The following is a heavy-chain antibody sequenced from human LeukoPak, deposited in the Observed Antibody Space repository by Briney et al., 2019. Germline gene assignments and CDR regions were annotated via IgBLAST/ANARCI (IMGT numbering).Heavy chain of an antibody. D-gene: IGHD4-17*01. J-gene: IGHJ4*02. CDR3: ARASRYGDYGY. V-gene: IGHV1-46*01. CDR1: GYTFLSYD. CDR2: INPSGGST. Sequence: ASVKVSCKASGYTFLSYDINWVRQATGQGLEWMGIINPSGGSTSYAQKFQGRVTMTRDTSTSTVYMELSSLRSEDTAVYYCARASRYGDYGYWGQGTLVTVSS.